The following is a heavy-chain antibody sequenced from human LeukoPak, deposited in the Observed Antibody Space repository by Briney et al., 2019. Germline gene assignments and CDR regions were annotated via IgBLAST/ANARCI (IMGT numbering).Heavy chain of an antibody. D-gene: IGHD3-22*01. CDR1: GFTFSSYA. CDR3: ASGQDYYDSSGYYVY. Sequence: GGSLRLSCAASGFTFSSYAVHWVRQAPGKGLEWVAVISYDGSNKYYADSVKGRFTISRDNSKNTLYLQVNSLRAEDTAVYYCASGQDYYDSSGYYVYWGQGTLVTVSS. CDR2: ISYDGSNK. J-gene: IGHJ4*02. V-gene: IGHV3-30-3*01.